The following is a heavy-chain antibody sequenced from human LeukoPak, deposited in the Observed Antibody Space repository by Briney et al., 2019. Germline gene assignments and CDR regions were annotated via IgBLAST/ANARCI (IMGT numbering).Heavy chain of an antibody. D-gene: IGHD5-24*01. J-gene: IGHJ4*02. Sequence: PGGSLRLSCAASGFTFSSYSMNWVRQAPGKGLEWVSSISSSSSYIYYADSVKGRFTISRDNAKNSLYLQMNSLRAEDTAVYYCARVDERWLQRRGDYWGQGTLVTVSS. CDR1: GFTFSSYS. CDR3: ARVDERWLQRRGDY. CDR2: ISSSSSYI. V-gene: IGHV3-21*01.